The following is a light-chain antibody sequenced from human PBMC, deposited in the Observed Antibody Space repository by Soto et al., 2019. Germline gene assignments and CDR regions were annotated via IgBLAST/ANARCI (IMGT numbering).Light chain of an antibody. CDR2: KAS. J-gene: IGKJ4*01. CDR3: QQYNSSPLP. Sequence: DIQMTQSPSTLYASVGDRVTITCRASQSIGASLAWFQQKPGKAPNLLIYKASSLESGVPSRFSGSGSGTEFTLTISTLQPDDFATNYCQQYNSSPLPFGGGTKVEI. CDR1: QSIGAS. V-gene: IGKV1-5*03.